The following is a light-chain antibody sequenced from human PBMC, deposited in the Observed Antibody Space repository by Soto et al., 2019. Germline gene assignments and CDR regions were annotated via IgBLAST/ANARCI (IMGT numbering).Light chain of an antibody. Sequence: DIEMTQSPSSLCASVGDRVTITCRARQSISSYLNWYQQKPGKAPKLLIYAASSLHSGVPSRFSGSGSGTDFTLTISSLQPEDFATYYCQQSYSTPRTFGQGTTV. V-gene: IGKV1-39*01. J-gene: IGKJ1*01. CDR1: QSISSY. CDR2: AAS. CDR3: QQSYSTPRT.